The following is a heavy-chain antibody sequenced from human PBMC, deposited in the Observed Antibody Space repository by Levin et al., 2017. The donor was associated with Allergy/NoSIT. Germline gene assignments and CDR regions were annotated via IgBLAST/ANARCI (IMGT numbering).Heavy chain of an antibody. CDR2: INPNSGGT. J-gene: IGHJ6*02. CDR3: ARETPDSNGMDV. D-gene: IGHD1-14*01. Sequence: ASVKVSCKASGYTFTGYYMHWVRQAPGQGLEWMGWINPNSGGTKYAQKFQGRVTMTRDTSISTAYMELSGLRSDDTAVYHCARETPDSNGMDVWGQGTTVTVSS. CDR1: GYTFTGYY. V-gene: IGHV1-2*02.